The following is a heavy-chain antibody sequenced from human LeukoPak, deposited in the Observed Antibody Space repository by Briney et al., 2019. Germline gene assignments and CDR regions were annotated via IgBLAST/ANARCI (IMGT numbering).Heavy chain of an antibody. V-gene: IGHV3-21*01. D-gene: IGHD1-7*01. CDR3: ARGLNWNYGWFDP. J-gene: IGHJ5*02. Sequence: PGGSLRLSCAASGFTFDDYGMSWVRQAPGKGLQWVSCISSSSSYIYYADSVKGRFTISRDNAKNSLYLQMNSLRAEDTAVYYCARGLNWNYGWFDPWGQGTLVTVSS. CDR1: GFTFDDYG. CDR2: ISSSSSYI.